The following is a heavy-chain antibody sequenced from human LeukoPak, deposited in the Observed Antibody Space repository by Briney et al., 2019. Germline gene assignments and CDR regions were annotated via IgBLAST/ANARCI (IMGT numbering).Heavy chain of an antibody. CDR1: GGTFSSYA. Sequence: ASVKVSXKASGGTFSSYAISWMRQAPGQGLEWIGRIIPIFGTANYAQKFQGRVTITTDESTSTAYMELSSLRSEDTAVYYCARDNQGYSSGWYYFDYWGQGTLVTVSS. J-gene: IGHJ4*02. D-gene: IGHD6-19*01. CDR3: ARDNQGYSSGWYYFDY. CDR2: IIPIFGTA. V-gene: IGHV1-69*05.